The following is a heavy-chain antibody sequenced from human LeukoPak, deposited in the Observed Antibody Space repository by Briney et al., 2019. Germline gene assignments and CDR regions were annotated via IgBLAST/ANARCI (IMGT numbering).Heavy chain of an antibody. Sequence: PGGSLRLSCAASGFTFSSYGMHWVRQAPGKGLEWVAFIRYDGSNKCYADSVKGRFTISRDNSKNTLYLQMNSLRAEDTAVYYCAKDFIGPITMVRGVILSCWGQGTLVTVSS. CDR2: IRYDGSNK. CDR3: AKDFIGPITMVRGVILSC. J-gene: IGHJ4*02. V-gene: IGHV3-30*02. CDR1: GFTFSSYG. D-gene: IGHD3-10*01.